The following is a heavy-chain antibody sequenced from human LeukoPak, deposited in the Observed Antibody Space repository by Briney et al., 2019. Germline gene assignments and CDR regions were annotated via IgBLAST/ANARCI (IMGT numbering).Heavy chain of an antibody. CDR2: IYYSGNT. J-gene: IGHJ4*02. CDR3: AKYSGYDDYFDY. Sequence: SETLSLTCTVSGDSISSSSRYWGWIRQPPGKGLEWIGSIYYSGNTYYNPSLESRVSISVDTSKNQFSLKLSSLTAADTAVYYCAKYSGYDDYFDYWGQGTLVTVSS. CDR1: GDSISSSSRY. D-gene: IGHD5-12*01. V-gene: IGHV4-39*07.